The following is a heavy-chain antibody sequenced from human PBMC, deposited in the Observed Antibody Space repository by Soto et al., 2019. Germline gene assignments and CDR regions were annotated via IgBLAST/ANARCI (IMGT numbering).Heavy chain of an antibody. CDR2: IKSTTDGGTT. V-gene: IGHV3-15*01. J-gene: IGHJ6*02. Sequence: GSLRLSCAASGFTFSNAWMSWVRQAPGKGLEWVGRIKSTTDGGTTDYAAPVKGRFTISRDDSKNALYLQMNSLNTEDTAAYYCTTLDYLSARYDYYDGMDAWGQGTTVTVSS. CDR1: GFTFSNAW. CDR3: TTLDYLSARYDYYDGMDA. D-gene: IGHD1-26*01.